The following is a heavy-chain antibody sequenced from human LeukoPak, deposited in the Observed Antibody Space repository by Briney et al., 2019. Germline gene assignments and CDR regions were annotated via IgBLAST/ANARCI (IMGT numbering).Heavy chain of an antibody. V-gene: IGHV4-59*01. J-gene: IGHJ6*03. CDR2: IYYSGST. CDR3: ARGLGGNRFANYYYYMDV. CDR1: GGSISSYY. D-gene: IGHD4-23*01. Sequence: SETLSLTCTVSGGSISSYYWSWIRQPPGKGLEWIGYIYYSGSTNYNPSLKSRVTISVDTSKNQFSLKLSSVTAADTAVYYCARGLGGNRFANYYYYMDVWGKGTTVSVSS.